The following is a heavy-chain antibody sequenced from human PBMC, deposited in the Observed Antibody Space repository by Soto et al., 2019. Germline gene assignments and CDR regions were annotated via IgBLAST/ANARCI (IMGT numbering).Heavy chain of an antibody. Sequence: LSLTCTVSGVPVSSGSYYWTWIRQPPGRGLEWIGYVYYSGNTNYNPSLKSRVTISIDTSENQFSLKLSSVTAADTAVYYCEREIMGGRYGMDVWGQGTTVTVSS. CDR1: GVPVSSGSYY. D-gene: IGHD2-15*01. CDR2: VYYSGNT. J-gene: IGHJ6*02. V-gene: IGHV4-61*01. CDR3: EREIMGGRYGMDV.